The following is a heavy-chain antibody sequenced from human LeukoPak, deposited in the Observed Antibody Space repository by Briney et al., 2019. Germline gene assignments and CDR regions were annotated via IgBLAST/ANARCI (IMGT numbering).Heavy chain of an antibody. J-gene: IGHJ4*02. CDR2: MNPNSGNT. Sequence: ASVKVSCKASGGTFSSYDINWVRQATGQGLEWMGWMNPNSGNTGYAQKFQGRVTMTRNTSISTAYMELSSLRSEDTAVYYCARAGGYCGRISCPYYFDYWGQGSLVAVSS. V-gene: IGHV1-8*02. D-gene: IGHD2-15*01. CDR1: GGTFSSYD. CDR3: ARAGGYCGRISCPYYFDY.